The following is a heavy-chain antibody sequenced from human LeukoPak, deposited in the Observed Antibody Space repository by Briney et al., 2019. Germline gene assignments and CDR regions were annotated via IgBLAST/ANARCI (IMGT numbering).Heavy chain of an antibody. Sequence: GGSLRLSCAASGFSFSTYSLNWVRQAPGKGLEWVSSISSSSTYIYYADSVKGRFTISRDNAKNSLSLQMNSLRAEDTAVYYCARGGYCTSTICYSLNAFDIWGQGTMVTVSS. CDR3: ARGGYCTSTICYSLNAFDI. CDR2: ISSSSTYI. V-gene: IGHV3-21*01. J-gene: IGHJ3*02. D-gene: IGHD2-2*01. CDR1: GFSFSTYS.